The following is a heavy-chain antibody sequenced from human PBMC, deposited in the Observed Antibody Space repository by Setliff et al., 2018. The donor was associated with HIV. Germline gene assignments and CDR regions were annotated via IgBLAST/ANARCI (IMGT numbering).Heavy chain of an antibody. CDR1: GGTFSSYA. D-gene: IGHD5-18*01. V-gene: IGHV1-69*05. CDR3: ARGPNTAMVPGYFDY. J-gene: IGHJ4*02. CDR2: IIPIFGTA. Sequence: SVKVSCKASGGTFSSYAISWVRQAPGQGLEWMRGIIPIFGTANYAQKFQGRVTITTDESTSTAYMELSSLRSEDTAVYYCARGPNTAMVPGYFDYWGQGTLVTVSS.